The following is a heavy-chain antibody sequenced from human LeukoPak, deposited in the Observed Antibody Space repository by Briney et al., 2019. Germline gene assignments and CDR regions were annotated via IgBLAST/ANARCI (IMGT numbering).Heavy chain of an antibody. J-gene: IGHJ5*02. V-gene: IGHV3-48*03. Sequence: GGSLRLSCAASGFTFSSYEMNWVRQAPGKGLEWVSYISSSGSTIYYADSVKGRFTISRDNAKYSLYLQMNSLRAEDTAVYYCARDTRKGSGKRWFDPWGQGTLVTVSS. CDR3: ARDTRKGSGKRWFDP. D-gene: IGHD3-10*01. CDR1: GFTFSSYE. CDR2: ISSSGSTI.